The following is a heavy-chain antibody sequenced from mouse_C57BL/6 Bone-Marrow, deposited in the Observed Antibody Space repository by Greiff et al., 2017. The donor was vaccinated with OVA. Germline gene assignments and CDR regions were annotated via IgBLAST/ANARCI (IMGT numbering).Heavy chain of an antibody. J-gene: IGHJ4*01. CDR2: FHPYNDDT. CDR1: GYTFTTYP. CDR3: ARGNSITTVVATDYAMDY. V-gene: IGHV1-47*01. D-gene: IGHD1-1*01. Sequence: QVHVKQSGAELVKPGASVKMSCKASGYTFTTYPIEWMTQNHGKSLEWIGNFHPYNDDTKYNEQFTGKATLTVEQSSSTVYLELSRLTSDDSAVYYCARGNSITTVVATDYAMDYWGQGTSVTVAA.